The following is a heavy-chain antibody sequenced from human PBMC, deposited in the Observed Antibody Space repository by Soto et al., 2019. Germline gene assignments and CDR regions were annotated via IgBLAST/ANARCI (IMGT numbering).Heavy chain of an antibody. V-gene: IGHV3-30*18. D-gene: IGHD3-22*01. J-gene: IGHJ3*02. CDR3: AKGDSDSRAFDI. CDR1: GFTFSSYG. Sequence: LRLSCAASGFTFSSYGMHWVRQAPGRGLEWVAVMSYDGSNKYYADSMKGRFTISRDNSKNTLYLQMNSLRAEDTAVYYCAKGDSDSRAFDIWGQGTMVTVSS. CDR2: MSYDGSNK.